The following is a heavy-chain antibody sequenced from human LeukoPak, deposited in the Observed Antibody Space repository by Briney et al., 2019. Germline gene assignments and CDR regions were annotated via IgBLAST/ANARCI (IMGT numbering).Heavy chain of an antibody. CDR1: GFTFSSYW. CDR2: INSDWSST. CDR3: AAQGGFGEFLTAYYYYYGMDV. J-gene: IGHJ6*02. Sequence: GGSLRLSCAASGFTFSSYWMHWVRQAPGKGPLWVSRINSDWSSTSYADSVKGRFTISRDNAKNTLYLQMNSLRAEDTAVYYCAAQGGFGEFLTAYYYYYGMDVWGQGTTVTVSS. V-gene: IGHV3-74*01. D-gene: IGHD3-10*01.